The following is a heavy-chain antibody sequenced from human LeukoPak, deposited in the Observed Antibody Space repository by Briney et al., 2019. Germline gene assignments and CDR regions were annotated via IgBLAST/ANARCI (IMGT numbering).Heavy chain of an antibody. CDR1: GFSFSSYS. CDR2: ISRSSSYI. Sequence: PGGSLRLSCAASGFSFSSYSMNWVRQAPGKGLEWVSSISRSSSYIYYADSVKGRFTISRDNAKNSLYLQMNSLRAEDTAVYYCAREGGSYFDYWGQGTLVTVSS. V-gene: IGHV3-21*01. D-gene: IGHD1-26*01. J-gene: IGHJ4*02. CDR3: AREGGSYFDY.